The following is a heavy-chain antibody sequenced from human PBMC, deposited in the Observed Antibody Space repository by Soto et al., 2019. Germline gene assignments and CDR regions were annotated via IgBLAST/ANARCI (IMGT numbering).Heavy chain of an antibody. Sequence: EEQLLESGGGLAQPGGSLRLSCAASGFTFRGYAMSWVRHAPGKGPEWVSGISGSGDSTYHAKSVKGRFIISRDNSKNTLYLEINSLRAEDTAVHYCAKAYGASHSPFDCWGQGTLVAVSS. J-gene: IGHJ4*02. CDR1: GFTFRGYA. CDR2: ISGSGDST. V-gene: IGHV3-23*01. D-gene: IGHD2-21*01. CDR3: AKAYGASHSPFDC.